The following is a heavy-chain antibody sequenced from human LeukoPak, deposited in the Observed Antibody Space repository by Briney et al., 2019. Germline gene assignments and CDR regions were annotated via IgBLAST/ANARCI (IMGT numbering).Heavy chain of an antibody. D-gene: IGHD6-13*01. CDR1: GFTFSAYR. J-gene: IGHJ4*02. Sequence: PGGSLRLSRAASGFTFSAYRMNWVRQAPGKGLEWVSSISSRSSYIYYADSVKGRFTISRDDAKNSLYLQINSLRAEDTAVYCCARVLAAAGTLHFDYWGQGALVTVSS. V-gene: IGHV3-21*01. CDR3: ARVLAAAGTLHFDY. CDR2: ISSRSSYI.